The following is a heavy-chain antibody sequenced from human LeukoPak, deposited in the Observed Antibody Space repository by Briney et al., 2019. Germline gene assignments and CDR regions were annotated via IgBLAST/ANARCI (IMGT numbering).Heavy chain of an antibody. CDR3: AKEMPPDSSGWYSLDY. J-gene: IGHJ4*02. CDR2: INGRGGST. Sequence: PGGSLRLSCAASGFTFSNYAMSWVRQAPGKGLEWVSSINGRGGSTYYADSVKGRFTISRDNSKNTLYLQMNSLRAEDTAVYYCAKEMPPDSSGWYSLDYWGQGTLVTVSS. CDR1: GFTFSNYA. D-gene: IGHD6-19*01. V-gene: IGHV3-23*01.